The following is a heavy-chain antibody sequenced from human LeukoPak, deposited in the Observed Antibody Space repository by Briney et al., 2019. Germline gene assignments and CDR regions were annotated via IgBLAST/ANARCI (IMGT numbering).Heavy chain of an antibody. CDR3: ARVQWYGYYQKYYYYGMDI. J-gene: IGHJ6*02. CDR1: GFTLSSYW. Sequence: PGGSLRLSCAAPGFTLSSYWTHWVRQAPGKGPVWVSRINSDGSSTTYADSVKGRFTISRDNAKNTLYLQMSSMRAEDTAVYCCARVQWYGYYQKYYYYGMDIWGQGTTVTVSS. V-gene: IGHV3-74*01. CDR2: INSDGSST. D-gene: IGHD3-3*01.